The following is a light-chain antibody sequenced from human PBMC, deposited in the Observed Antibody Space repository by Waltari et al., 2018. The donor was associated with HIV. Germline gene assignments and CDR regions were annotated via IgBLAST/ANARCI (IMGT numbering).Light chain of an antibody. J-gene: IGLJ2*01. CDR1: ISDFGGYNY. CDR3: SSHAGSKVV. Sequence: QSALTQPPSASGSPGQSVTLSCPGTISDFGGYNYVAWHQQHPGKAPKLMIYDVIKRPSGVPDRCSGSKSGNTASLTVSGLQPEDEADYYCSSHAGSKVVFGGGTRLTVL. V-gene: IGLV2-8*01. CDR2: DVI.